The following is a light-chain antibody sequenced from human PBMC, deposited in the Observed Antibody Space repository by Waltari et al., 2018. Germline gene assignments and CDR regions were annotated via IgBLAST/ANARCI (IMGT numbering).Light chain of an antibody. CDR1: QSISSN. V-gene: IGKV3-15*01. CDR3: QQYNNWAPFT. CDR2: GAS. Sequence: IVMTQSPATLPVSPGERATLSCKASQSISSNLAWYLQQPGQAPRLLNYGASTRATGISARFSGSGSGTEFTLTISSLQSEDFAVYYCQQYNNWAPFTFGQGTKLEIK. J-gene: IGKJ2*01.